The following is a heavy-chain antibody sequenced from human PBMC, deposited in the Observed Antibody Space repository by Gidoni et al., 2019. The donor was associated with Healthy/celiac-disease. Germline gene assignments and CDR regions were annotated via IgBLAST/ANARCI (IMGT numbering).Heavy chain of an antibody. CDR1: GFTFSNAW. V-gene: IGHV3-15*01. CDR2: IKSKTDGGTT. D-gene: IGHD3-16*01. Sequence: EVQLVESGGGLVKPGESLRLSCAASGFTFSNAWMNWVRQAPGKGLEWVGRIKSKTDGGTTDYAAPVKGRFTISRDDSKNTLYLQMNSLKTEDTAVYYCTQITFGGVKGYWGQGTLVTVSS. J-gene: IGHJ4*02. CDR3: TQITFGGVKGY.